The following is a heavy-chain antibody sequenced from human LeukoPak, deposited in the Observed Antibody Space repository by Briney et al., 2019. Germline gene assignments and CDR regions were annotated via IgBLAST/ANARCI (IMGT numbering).Heavy chain of an antibody. V-gene: IGHV3-23*01. CDR2: IRNYGGST. D-gene: IGHD2-8*02. CDR1: GFTFSSYD. J-gene: IGHJ4*02. CDR3: ANPAPGVVYLY. Sequence: GGSLRLSCAASGFTFSSYDMSWVRQAPGKGPEWVSGIRNYGGSTYYADSVKGRFTISRDNSKNTLYLQMNSLRAEDTAVYYCANPAPGVVYLYWGQGTLVTVSS.